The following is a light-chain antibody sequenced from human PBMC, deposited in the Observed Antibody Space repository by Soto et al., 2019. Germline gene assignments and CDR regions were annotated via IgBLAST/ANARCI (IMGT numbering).Light chain of an antibody. CDR3: SSYTSSSTWV. V-gene: IGLV2-14*01. CDR1: SSDVGGYDY. CDR2: EVS. J-gene: IGLJ3*02. Sequence: QSALTQPASVSGSPGQSITISCTGTSSDVGGYDYVSWYQQHPGKAPKVMIYEVSNRPSGVSNRFSASKSGKTASLTISGLQAEDEADYYCSSYTSSSTWVFGGGTKDTVL.